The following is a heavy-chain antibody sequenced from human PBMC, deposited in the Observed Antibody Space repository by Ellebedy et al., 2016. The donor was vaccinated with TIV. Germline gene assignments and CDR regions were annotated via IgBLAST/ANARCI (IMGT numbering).Heavy chain of an antibody. Sequence: ASVKVSCXVSGYTLTELSMHWVRQAPGKGLEWMGGFDPEDGETIYAQKFQGRVTMTEDTSTDTAYMELSSLRSEDTAVYYCAKDKRSGRSGYSSSWSPTDYWGQGTLVTVSS. J-gene: IGHJ4*02. V-gene: IGHV1-24*01. CDR1: GYTLTELS. CDR3: AKDKRSGRSGYSSSWSPTDY. D-gene: IGHD6-13*01. CDR2: FDPEDGET.